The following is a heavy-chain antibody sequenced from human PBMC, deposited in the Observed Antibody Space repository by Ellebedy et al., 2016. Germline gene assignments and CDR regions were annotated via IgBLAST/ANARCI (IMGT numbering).Heavy chain of an antibody. CDR1: GFTFSNSW. D-gene: IGHD6-13*01. Sequence: GESLKISCAASGFTFSNSWMSWVRQAPGKGLEWVANIKQDGSEKYYVDAVKGRFTISRYNTKKRLFLQMNSLRDEDRAMYFGARELRGTSYSSSWTFDPWGQGALVTVSS. CDR2: IKQDGSEK. CDR3: ARELRGTSYSSSWTFDP. J-gene: IGHJ5*02. V-gene: IGHV3-7*01.